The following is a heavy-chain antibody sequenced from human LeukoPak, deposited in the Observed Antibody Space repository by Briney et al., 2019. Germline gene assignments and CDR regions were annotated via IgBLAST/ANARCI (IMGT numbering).Heavy chain of an antibody. CDR3: ARLRRRAIAAAGFDP. D-gene: IGHD6-13*01. J-gene: IGHJ5*02. CDR2: INHSGST. V-gene: IGHV4-34*01. CDR1: GGSFSGYY. Sequence: SETLSLTCAVYGGSFSGYYWSWIRQPPGKGLEWIGEINHSGSTNYNPSLKSRVTISVDTSKNQFSLKLSSVTAADTAVYYCARLRRRAIAAAGFDPWGQGTLVTVSS.